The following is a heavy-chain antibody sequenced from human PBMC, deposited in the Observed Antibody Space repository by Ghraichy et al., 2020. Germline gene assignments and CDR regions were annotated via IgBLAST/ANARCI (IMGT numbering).Heavy chain of an antibody. CDR3: ARSQESSPVASWNVAFGD. D-gene: IGHD3-16*01. CDR1: GGTFSSYA. Sequence: SVKVSCKASGGTFSSYAISWVRQAPGQGLEWMGGIIPIFGTANYAQKFQGRVTITADESTSTAYMELSSLRSEDTAVYYCARSQESSPVASWNVAFGDWGQGTLVTVSS. CDR2: IIPIFGTA. V-gene: IGHV1-69*13. J-gene: IGHJ4*02.